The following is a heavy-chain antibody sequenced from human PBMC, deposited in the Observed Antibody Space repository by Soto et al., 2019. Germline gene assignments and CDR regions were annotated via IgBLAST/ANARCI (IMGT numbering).Heavy chain of an antibody. V-gene: IGHV1-8*01. Sequence: ASVKVSCKASGYTFTSYDINWVRQATGQGLEWMGWMNPNSGNTGYAQKFQGRVTITRDTSASTAYMELSSLRSEDTAVYYCARDRSVLRYFDFDYWGQGTLVTVSS. CDR2: MNPNSGNT. D-gene: IGHD3-9*01. CDR1: GYTFTSYD. CDR3: ARDRSVLRYFDFDY. J-gene: IGHJ4*02.